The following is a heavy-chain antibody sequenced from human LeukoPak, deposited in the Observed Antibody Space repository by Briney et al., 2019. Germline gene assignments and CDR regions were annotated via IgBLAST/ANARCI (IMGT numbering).Heavy chain of an antibody. D-gene: IGHD6-19*01. J-gene: IGHJ3*02. CDR1: GYTFTGYY. CDR2: INPNSGGT. Sequence: RASVKVSCKASGYTFTGYYMHWVRQAPGQGLEWMGWINPNSGGTNYAQKFQGRVTMTRDTSISTAYMELSRLRSDDTAVYYCARSKSIAVAAEDAFDIWGQGTMVTVSS. V-gene: IGHV1-2*02. CDR3: ARSKSIAVAAEDAFDI.